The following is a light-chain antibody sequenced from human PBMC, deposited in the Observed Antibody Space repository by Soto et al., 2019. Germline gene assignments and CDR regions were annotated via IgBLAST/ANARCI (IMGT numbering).Light chain of an antibody. Sequence: EIVLTQSPDTLSLSPGGRATLSCRASQSVTSNYLAWYQQKPGHAPRLLIYGASSRATGIPDRFSGSGCGTDFTLPISRLEPEDLALYHSQQYGNSPQTFGQGTKLEIK. V-gene: IGKV3-20*01. J-gene: IGKJ2*01. CDR1: QSVTSNY. CDR3: QQYGNSPQT. CDR2: GAS.